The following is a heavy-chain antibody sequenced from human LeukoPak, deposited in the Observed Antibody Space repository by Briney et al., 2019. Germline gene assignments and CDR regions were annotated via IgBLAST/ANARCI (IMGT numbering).Heavy chain of an antibody. CDR1: GYTLTELS. J-gene: IGHJ5*02. Sequence: ASVTVSCTVSGYTLTELSMHWVRQAPGKGLEWMGGFDPEDGETIYAQKFQGRVTMTEDTSTDTAYMELSSLRSEDTAVYYCATDRGGSYPSPLRFDPWGQGTLVTVSS. CDR3: ATDRGGSYPSPLRFDP. V-gene: IGHV1-24*01. CDR2: FDPEDGET. D-gene: IGHD1-26*01.